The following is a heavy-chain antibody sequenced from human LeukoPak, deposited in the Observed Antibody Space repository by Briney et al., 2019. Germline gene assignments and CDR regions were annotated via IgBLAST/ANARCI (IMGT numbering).Heavy chain of an antibody. D-gene: IGHD5-18*01. V-gene: IGHV1-69*05. CDR1: GGTFSSYA. J-gene: IGHJ6*03. Sequence: SVKVSCKASGGTFSSYAISWVRQAPGQGLEWMGGIIPIFGTANYAQKFRGRVTITTDESTSTAYMELSSLRSEDTAVYYCARDEGEVDTAYYYYMDVWGKGTTVTVSS. CDR3: ARDEGEVDTAYYYYMDV. CDR2: IIPIFGTA.